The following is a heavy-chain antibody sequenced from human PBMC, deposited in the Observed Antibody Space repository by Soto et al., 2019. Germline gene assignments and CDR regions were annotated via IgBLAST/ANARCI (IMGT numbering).Heavy chain of an antibody. J-gene: IGHJ4*02. CDR1: GFTFSSYG. V-gene: IGHV3-30*18. Sequence: GGSLRLSCAASGFTFSSYGMHWVRQAPGKGLEWVAVISYDGSNKYYADSVKGRFTISRDNSKNTLYLQMNSLRAEDTAVYYCAKDILRYFDWSPDWGQGTLVTVSS. CDR2: ISYDGSNK. CDR3: AKDILRYFDWSPD. D-gene: IGHD3-9*01.